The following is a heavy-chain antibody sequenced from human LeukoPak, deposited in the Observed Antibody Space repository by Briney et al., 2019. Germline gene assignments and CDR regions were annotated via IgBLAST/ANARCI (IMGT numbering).Heavy chain of an antibody. V-gene: IGHV3-48*01. CDR1: GFTFSSYG. CDR3: AGDVDTAMIPNAFDI. Sequence: GGSLRLSCATSGFTFSSYGMNWVRQAPGKGLEWVSYISSTSSTIYYAASVKGRFTISRDNAKNSLSLQMNSLRAEDTAVYYCAGDVDTAMIPNAFDIWGQGTMVTVSS. J-gene: IGHJ3*02. CDR2: ISSTSSTI. D-gene: IGHD5-18*01.